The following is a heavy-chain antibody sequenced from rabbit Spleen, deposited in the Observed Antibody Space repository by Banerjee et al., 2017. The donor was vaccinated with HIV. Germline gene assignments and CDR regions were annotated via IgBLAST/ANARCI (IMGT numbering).Heavy chain of an antibody. J-gene: IGHJ6*01. V-gene: IGHV1S45*01. Sequence: QEQLKESGGRLVQPEGSLTLTCTASGFSFSSSYYMCWVRQAPGKGLEWIACIYAGSSGSTYYASWAKGRFTISKTSSTTVTLQMTSLTAADTATYFCARDRIYPGGADYGYALWGPGTLVTVS. CDR3: ARDRIYPGGADYGYAL. CDR2: IYAGSSGST. CDR1: GFSFSSSYY. D-gene: IGHD6-1*01.